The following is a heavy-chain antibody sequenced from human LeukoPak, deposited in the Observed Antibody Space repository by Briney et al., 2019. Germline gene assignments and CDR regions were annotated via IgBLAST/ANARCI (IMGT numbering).Heavy chain of an antibody. CDR3: ARIEGDNPLDY. J-gene: IGHJ4*02. Sequence: TASETLSLTCTVSGGSISDYYWTWIRQPPGKGLEWIAYIHSSGSTNYNPSLKSRVIISVDTSRSQLSLKLSSVTAADTAVYYCARIEGDNPLDYWGQGTLVTVSS. D-gene: IGHD3-16*01. V-gene: IGHV4-59*01. CDR1: GGSISDYY. CDR2: IHSSGST.